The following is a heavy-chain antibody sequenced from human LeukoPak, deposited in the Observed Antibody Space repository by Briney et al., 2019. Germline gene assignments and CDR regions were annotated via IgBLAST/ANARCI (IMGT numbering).Heavy chain of an antibody. J-gene: IGHJ4*02. V-gene: IGHV4-34*01. CDR1: GGSFSGYY. CDR2: INHSGST. D-gene: IGHD6-13*01. Sequence: SETLSLTCAVYGGSFSGYYWSWIRQPPGKGLEWIGEINHSGSTNYNPSLKSRVTISVDTPKNQSSLKLSSVTAADTAVYYCARVPPSSSWYRLRYFDYWGQGTLVTVSS. CDR3: ARVPPSSSWYRLRYFDY.